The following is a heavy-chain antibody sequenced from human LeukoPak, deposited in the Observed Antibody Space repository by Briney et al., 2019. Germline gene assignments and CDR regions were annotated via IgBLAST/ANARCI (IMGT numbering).Heavy chain of an antibody. D-gene: IGHD1-26*01. Sequence: APVKVSCKASGYTFSSYGISRVRQAPGQGLEWMGWISAYNGNTNYAQKLQGRVTMTTDTSTSTAYMELRSLRSDDTAVYYCARAYSGSYFDYWGQGTLVTVSS. V-gene: IGHV1-18*01. CDR3: ARAYSGSYFDY. CDR2: ISAYNGNT. J-gene: IGHJ4*02. CDR1: GYTFSSYG.